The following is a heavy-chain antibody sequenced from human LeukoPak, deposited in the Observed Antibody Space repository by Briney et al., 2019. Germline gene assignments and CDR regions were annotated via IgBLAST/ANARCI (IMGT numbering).Heavy chain of an antibody. CDR2: INHSGST. Sequence: SETLSLTCAVYGGSFSGYYWSWIRQPPGKGLEWIGEINHSGSTNYNPSLKSRVTISVDTSKNQFSLKLSSVTAADTAVYYCARGGLQRGGGDFDYWGQGTLVTVSS. V-gene: IGHV4-34*01. D-gene: IGHD3-16*01. CDR1: GGSFSGYY. J-gene: IGHJ4*02. CDR3: ARGGLQRGGGDFDY.